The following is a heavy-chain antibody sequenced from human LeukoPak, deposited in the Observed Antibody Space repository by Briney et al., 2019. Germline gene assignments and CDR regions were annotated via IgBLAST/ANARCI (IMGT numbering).Heavy chain of an antibody. D-gene: IGHD5-18*01. CDR2: IYHRGST. CDR3: ARGGVGYSYSSYYFDY. J-gene: IGHJ4*02. V-gene: IGHV4-59*01. Sequence: SETLSLTCTVSGGSINSYYWSWIRQPPGKGLEWIGYIYHRGSTNYNSSLKSRVSISVDTSKNQFSLKLSSVTAADTAVYYCARGGVGYSYSSYYFDYWGQGTLVTVSS. CDR1: GGSINSYY.